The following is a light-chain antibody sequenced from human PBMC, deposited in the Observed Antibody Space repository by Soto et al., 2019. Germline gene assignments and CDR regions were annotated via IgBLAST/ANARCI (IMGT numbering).Light chain of an antibody. J-gene: IGKJ2*01. CDR2: AAG. CDR1: ESVDSSY. V-gene: IGKV3-20*01. CDR3: QQYSSSPRT. Sequence: EILLAQSPGTLSLSPGERATLSCRASESVDSSYLAWYQQKPGQAPRLLMYAAGTRATGIPDRFSGSGSGTDFTLTISRLEPEDYAVYYCQQYSSSPRTCAQGTKVDIK.